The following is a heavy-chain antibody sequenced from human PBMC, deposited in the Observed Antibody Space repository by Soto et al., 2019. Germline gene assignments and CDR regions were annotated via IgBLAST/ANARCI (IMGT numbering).Heavy chain of an antibody. J-gene: IGHJ6*01. D-gene: IGHD1-7*01. CDR2: INPNSGGT. Sequence: ASVKVSCKASGYSLRSNYVHWVRQAPGQGLEWMGWINPNSGGTNYAQKFQGRVTMTKNTLYLQMNSLRAEDTAVYYCARDQAYNLNFSYYYFYLMDGWGQGTTVTVSS. V-gene: IGHV1-2*02. CDR3: ARDQAYNLNFSYYYFYLMDG. CDR1: GYSLRSNY.